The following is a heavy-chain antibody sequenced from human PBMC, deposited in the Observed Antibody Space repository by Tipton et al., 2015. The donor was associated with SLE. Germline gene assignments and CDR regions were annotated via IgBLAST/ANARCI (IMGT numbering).Heavy chain of an antibody. J-gene: IGHJ4*02. CDR3: AKSGVTFGGVIVPYYFDY. Sequence: TLSLTCTVSGGSISSYYWSWIRQPPGKGLEWIGYVYYSGSTNYNPSLKSRVTISVDTSKNQFSLKLSSVTAADTAVYYCAKSGVTFGGVIVPYYFDYWGQGTLVTVSS. D-gene: IGHD3-16*02. CDR1: GGSISSYY. CDR2: VYYSGST. V-gene: IGHV4-59*01.